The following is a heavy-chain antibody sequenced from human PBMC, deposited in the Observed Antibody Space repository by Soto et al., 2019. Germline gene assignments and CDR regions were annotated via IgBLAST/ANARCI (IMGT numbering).Heavy chain of an antibody. CDR3: ARDDTMIVVAPGY. D-gene: IGHD3-22*01. CDR2: ISAYNGNT. CDR1: CYTFTSYG. Sequence: SVEVSFKASCYTFTSYGISWVRQAPGQGLEWMGWISAYNGNTNYAQKLQGRVTMTTDTSTSTAYMELRSLRSDDTAVYYCARDDTMIVVAPGYWGQGTLVTVSS. J-gene: IGHJ4*02. V-gene: IGHV1-18*01.